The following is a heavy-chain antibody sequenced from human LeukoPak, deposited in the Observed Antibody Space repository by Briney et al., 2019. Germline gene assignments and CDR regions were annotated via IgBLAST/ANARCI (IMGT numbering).Heavy chain of an antibody. CDR3: AKGVRYLDWWILDN. Sequence: GGSLRLSCAAPGFTFSYYAMGWVRQAPGKGLEWVSGISGSNNAYYTDSVKGRFTISRDNSKNTLYLQMNTLRAEDTAVYYCAKGVRYLDWWILDNWGQGTLVPVSS. V-gene: IGHV3-23*01. CDR2: ISGSNNA. D-gene: IGHD3-9*01. CDR1: GFTFSYYA. J-gene: IGHJ4*02.